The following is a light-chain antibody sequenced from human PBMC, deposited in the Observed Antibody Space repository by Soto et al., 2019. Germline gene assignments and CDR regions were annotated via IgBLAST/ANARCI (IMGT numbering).Light chain of an antibody. V-gene: IGLV2-14*01. CDR3: TSYTGSTTVL. Sequence: QSVLIQPASVSGSPGQSITISCTGTNSDIGGFPYVSWYQQHPGKAPKLMIYEVSNRPSGVSNRFSGSKSGNTASLTISGLQAEDEADYYCTSYTGSTTVLFGGGTQLTVL. CDR2: EVS. CDR1: NSDIGGFPY. J-gene: IGLJ2*01.